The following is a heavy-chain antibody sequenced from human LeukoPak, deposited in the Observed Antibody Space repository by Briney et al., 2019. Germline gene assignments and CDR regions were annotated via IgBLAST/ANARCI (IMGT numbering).Heavy chain of an antibody. CDR3: ARDFNYGGNFDY. CDR2: MTSYSSTI. D-gene: IGHD4-23*01. J-gene: IGHJ4*02. V-gene: IGHV3-48*01. Sequence: GGSLRLSCAASGFTFSSYSMNWVRQAPGKGLEWISYMTSYSSTIYYADSVKGRFTISRDNAKSSLYLQMNSLRAEDTAVYYCARDFNYGGNFDYWGQGTLVTVSS. CDR1: GFTFSSYS.